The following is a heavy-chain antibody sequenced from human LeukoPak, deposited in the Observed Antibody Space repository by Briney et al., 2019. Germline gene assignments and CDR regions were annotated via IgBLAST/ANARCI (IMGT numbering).Heavy chain of an antibody. D-gene: IGHD4-11*01. V-gene: IGHV4-30-4*02. J-gene: IGHJ4*02. CDR3: ARGRDSNPLWLFDY. Sequence: PSETLSLTCTVSNDSISSGDYYWNWIRQPPGKGLEWIGYIFHRGGTSYNPSLKSRILFSVDTSQNQFSLKLNSVTAADTAVYYCARGRDSNPLWLFDYWGQGTLVTVSS. CDR2: IFHRGGT. CDR1: NDSISSGDYY.